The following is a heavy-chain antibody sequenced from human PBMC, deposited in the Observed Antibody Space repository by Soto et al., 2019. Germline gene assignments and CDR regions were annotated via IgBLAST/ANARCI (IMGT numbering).Heavy chain of an antibody. CDR3: ASDSQQASYYGMDV. V-gene: IGHV3-48*01. Sequence: PGGSLRLSCAVSGFTFSSYVMTWVRQPPGKGLEWASYISSGSGTIYYADSVKGRFTISRDNAKNSLYLQMNSLRAEDTAVYYCASDSQQASYYGMDVWGQGATVTVSS. CDR1: GFTFSSYV. J-gene: IGHJ6*02. CDR2: ISSGSGTI.